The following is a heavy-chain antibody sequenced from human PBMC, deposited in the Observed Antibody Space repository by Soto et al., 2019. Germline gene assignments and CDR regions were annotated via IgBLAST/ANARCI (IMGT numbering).Heavy chain of an antibody. CDR2: IFSNDEK. D-gene: IGHD5-12*01. CDR1: GFSLSNARMG. Sequence: QVTLKESGPVLVKPTEPLTLTCTVSGFSLSNARMGVSWIRQPPGKALEWLAHIFSNDEKSYSTSLKSRLTISKDTSKSQIVLTMTNMDPVDTTTYYCARMVTAEDIVALDYYDSGMDVWGQGTTVTVSS. J-gene: IGHJ6*02. CDR3: ARMVTAEDIVALDYYDSGMDV. V-gene: IGHV2-26*01.